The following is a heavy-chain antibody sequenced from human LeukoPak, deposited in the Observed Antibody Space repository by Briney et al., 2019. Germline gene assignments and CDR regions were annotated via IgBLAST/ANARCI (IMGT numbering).Heavy chain of an antibody. D-gene: IGHD2-15*01. V-gene: IGHV4-39*01. J-gene: IGHJ3*02. CDR1: GGSISSTSYY. CDR3: ARLFYSLDAFDI. Sequence: SETLSLTCTVSGGSISSTSYYWGWIRQPPGKGLEWIGSIYYSGSTYYNPSLKSRVTISVDTSKNQFSLKLSSVTAADTAMCYCARLFYSLDAFDIWGQGTMVTVSS. CDR2: IYYSGST.